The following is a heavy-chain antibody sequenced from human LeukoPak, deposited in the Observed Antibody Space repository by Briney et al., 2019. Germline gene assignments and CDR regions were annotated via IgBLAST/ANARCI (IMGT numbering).Heavy chain of an antibody. CDR2: INSDGSST. CDR3: ARGGSYGYFRQFDY. V-gene: IGHV3-74*01. D-gene: IGHD5-18*01. CDR1: GFTFSSYW. Sequence: GGSLRLSCAASGFTFSSYWMHWVRQAPGKGLVWVSRINSDGSSTSYADSVKGRFTISRDNAKNTLHLQMNSLRAEDTAVYYCARGGSYGYFRQFDYWGQGTLVTVSS. J-gene: IGHJ4*02.